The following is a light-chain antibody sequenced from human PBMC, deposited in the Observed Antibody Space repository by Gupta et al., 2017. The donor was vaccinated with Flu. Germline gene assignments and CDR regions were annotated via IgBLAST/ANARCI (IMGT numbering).Light chain of an antibody. J-gene: IGLJ2*01. CDR1: KLGDKY. CDR3: QAWDSTTAV. Sequence: SYELTQPPSVSVSPGQTASITCSGYKLGDKYACWYQQKPGQSPGLLIFQDNNRPSGSPGRFSGSNSGNTATLTISETQAVDEADYYCQAWDSTTAVFGGGTKLTVL. CDR2: QDN. V-gene: IGLV3-1*01.